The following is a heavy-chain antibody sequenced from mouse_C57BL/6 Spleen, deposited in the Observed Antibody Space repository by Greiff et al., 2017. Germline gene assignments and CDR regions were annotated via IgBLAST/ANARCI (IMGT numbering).Heavy chain of an antibody. D-gene: IGHD2-5*01. Sequence: EVMLVESGGGLVKPGGSLKLSCAASGFTFSDYGMHWVRQAPEKGLEWVAYISSGSSTIYYADTVKGRFTIARDNAKNTLFLQMTSLRSEDTAMYYCASYYSKRYFDVWGTGTTVTVAS. CDR1: GFTFSDYG. CDR3: ASYYSKRYFDV. V-gene: IGHV5-17*01. J-gene: IGHJ1*03. CDR2: ISSGSSTI.